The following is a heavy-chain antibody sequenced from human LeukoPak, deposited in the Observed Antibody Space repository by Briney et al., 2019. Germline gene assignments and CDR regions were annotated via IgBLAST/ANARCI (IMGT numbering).Heavy chain of an antibody. CDR3: AKDWAYSSSLTYYMDV. CDR1: GFTFRSYT. CDR2: ISYDGSNK. J-gene: IGHJ6*03. Sequence: GGSLRLSCAASGFTFRSYTMNWVRHTPGKGLEWVAVISYDGSNKYYADSVKGRFTISRDNSKNTLYLQMNSLRAEDTAVYYCAKDWAYSSSLTYYMDVWGKGTTVTVSS. V-gene: IGHV3-30*18. D-gene: IGHD6-13*01.